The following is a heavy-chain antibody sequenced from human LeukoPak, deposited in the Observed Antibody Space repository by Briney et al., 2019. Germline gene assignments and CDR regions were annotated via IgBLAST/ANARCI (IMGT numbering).Heavy chain of an antibody. V-gene: IGHV1-69*01. Sequence: SVEVSCKASGGTFSSYAISWVRQAPGQGLEWMGGIIPIFGTANYAQKFQGRVTITADESTSTAYMELSSLRSEDTAVYYCARAGSPAAISHYYYYGMDVWGKGTTVTVSS. J-gene: IGHJ6*04. CDR1: GGTFSSYA. CDR2: IIPIFGTA. D-gene: IGHD2-2*01. CDR3: ARAGSPAAISHYYYYGMDV.